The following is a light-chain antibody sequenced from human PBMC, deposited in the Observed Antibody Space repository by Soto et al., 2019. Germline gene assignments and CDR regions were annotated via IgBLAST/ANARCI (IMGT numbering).Light chain of an antibody. CDR3: QQQNNFPPFT. J-gene: IGKJ3*01. CDR1: QGISNY. CDR2: GAV. V-gene: IGKV1-9*01. Sequence: IQMTQSPSSLSASIGDRVTITCRASQGISNYLAWYQQKPGKAPKLLIYGAVTLQSGVPSRFSGSGSGTDFSLTISSLLPDDLATYYCQQQNNFPPFTFGHGTKVDLK.